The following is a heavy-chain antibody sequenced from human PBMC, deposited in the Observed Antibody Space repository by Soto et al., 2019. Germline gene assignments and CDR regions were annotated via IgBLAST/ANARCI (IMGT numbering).Heavy chain of an antibody. Sequence: PSETLSLTCAVYGGSFSGYYWSWIRQPPGKGREWIGEINHSGSTNYNPSLKSRVTISVDTSKNQFSLKLSSVTAAGTAVYYCAGTDITMVRGVMASRYYYYGMDVWGQGTTVTVSS. V-gene: IGHV4-34*01. J-gene: IGHJ6*02. D-gene: IGHD3-10*01. CDR1: GGSFSGYY. CDR2: INHSGST. CDR3: AGTDITMVRGVMASRYYYYGMDV.